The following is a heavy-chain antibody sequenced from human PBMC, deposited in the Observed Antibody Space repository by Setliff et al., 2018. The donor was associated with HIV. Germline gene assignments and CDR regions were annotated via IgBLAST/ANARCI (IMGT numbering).Heavy chain of an antibody. V-gene: IGHV3-72*01. J-gene: IGHJ3*02. CDR1: GFTLSDHY. CDR3: VRDLHFAFDI. D-gene: IGHD3-3*02. Sequence: GGSLRLSCAASGFTLSDHYIDWVRQAPGKGLEWVGRSRNKANSYTTEYAASVKGRFTISRDDSKNSLYLQMNSLRGEDTAVYYCVRDLHFAFDIWGQGTMVTVSS. CDR2: SRNKANSYTT.